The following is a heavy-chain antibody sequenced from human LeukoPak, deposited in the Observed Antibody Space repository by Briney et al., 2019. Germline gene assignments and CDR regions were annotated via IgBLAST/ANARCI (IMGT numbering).Heavy chain of an antibody. J-gene: IGHJ5*02. CDR2: INHSGST. D-gene: IGHD6-6*01. Sequence: SETLSLTCAVYGGSFSGYYWSWIRQPPGKGLEWIGEINHSGSTNYNPSLKSRVTISVDTSKNQFSLKLSSVTAADTAVYYCARGNRQLEREWVFDPWGQGTLVTVSS. V-gene: IGHV4-34*01. CDR3: ARGNRQLEREWVFDP. CDR1: GGSFSGYY.